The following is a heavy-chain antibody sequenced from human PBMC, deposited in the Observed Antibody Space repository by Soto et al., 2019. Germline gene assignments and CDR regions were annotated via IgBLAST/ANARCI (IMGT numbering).Heavy chain of an antibody. CDR1: GGTFSSYT. V-gene: IGHV1-69*02. CDR2: IIPILGIA. J-gene: IGHJ6*02. Sequence: SVKVSCKASGGTFSSYTISWVRQAPGQGLEWMGRIIPILGIANYAQKFQGRVTITADKSTSTAYMELSSLRSEDTAVYYCALGYCSGGSCYSDHYYYGMDVWGQGTTVAVSS. D-gene: IGHD2-15*01. CDR3: ALGYCSGGSCYSDHYYYGMDV.